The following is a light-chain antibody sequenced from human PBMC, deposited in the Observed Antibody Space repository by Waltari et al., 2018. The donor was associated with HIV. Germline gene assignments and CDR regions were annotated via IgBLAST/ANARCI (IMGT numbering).Light chain of an antibody. CDR1: QAISNS. CDR2: AAS. J-gene: IGKJ1*01. CDR3: QQYYNTWT. Sequence: DIQMTQSPSSLSASVGDRVTITCRASQAISNSLAWYQQKPGKAPNLLLYAASRLQSGVPSRFSGSGSGTDYTLTINSLHPEDFATYFCQQYYNTWTFGQGTKVEVK. V-gene: IGKV1-NL1*01.